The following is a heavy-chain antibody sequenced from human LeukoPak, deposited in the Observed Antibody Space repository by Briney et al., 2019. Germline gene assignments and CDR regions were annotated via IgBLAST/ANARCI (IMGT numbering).Heavy chain of an antibody. Sequence: PGGSLRLSCAASGFTFSNYWIHWVRQAPGKGLVWVSVIYSGGNTFYADSVKGRFTISRHNSENTLYLQMNSLSADDTAVYYCVRLMGSGWFDPWGQGTLVTVFS. CDR1: GFTFSNYW. CDR3: VRLMGSGWFDP. J-gene: IGHJ5*02. V-gene: IGHV3-53*04. CDR2: IYSGGNT. D-gene: IGHD1-26*01.